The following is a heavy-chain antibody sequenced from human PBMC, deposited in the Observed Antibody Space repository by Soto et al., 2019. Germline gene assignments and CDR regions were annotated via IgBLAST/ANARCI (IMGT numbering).Heavy chain of an antibody. Sequence: ASVKVSCEASGYTFTGYYMHWVRQAPGQGLEWMGWINPNSGGTNYAQKFQGRVTMTRDTSISTAYMELSRLRSDDTAVYYCARDLVVVPAANYIPFDYWGQGTLVTVSS. CDR3: ARDLVVVPAANYIPFDY. V-gene: IGHV1-2*02. J-gene: IGHJ4*02. D-gene: IGHD2-2*01. CDR2: INPNSGGT. CDR1: GYTFTGYY.